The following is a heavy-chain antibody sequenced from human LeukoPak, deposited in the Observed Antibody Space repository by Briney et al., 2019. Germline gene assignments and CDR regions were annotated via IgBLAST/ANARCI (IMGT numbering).Heavy chain of an antibody. CDR3: VKGDKMAIWRRTYNLFES. Sequence: GGSLRLSCAASGFTFNRRGMHWVRQAPGKGLEWVAFIRYDGGETFYADFVKGRFTISRDNSKNTLYLQMNSLRAEDTAVYYCVKGDKMAIWRRTYNLFESWGQGTLVTVSS. CDR2: IRYDGGET. CDR1: GFTFNRRG. V-gene: IGHV3-30*02. D-gene: IGHD5-24*01. J-gene: IGHJ5*01.